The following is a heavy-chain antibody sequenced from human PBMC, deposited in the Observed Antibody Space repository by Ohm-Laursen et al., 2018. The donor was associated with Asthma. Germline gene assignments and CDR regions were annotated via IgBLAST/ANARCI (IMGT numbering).Heavy chain of an antibody. D-gene: IGHD1-26*01. V-gene: IGHV4-59*01. CDR1: GGSISSYY. CDR3: ARSGWPVDGMDV. Sequence: ETLSLTCTVSGGSISSYYWSWIRQPPGKGLEWIGYIYYSGSTNYNPSLKSRVTISVDTSKNQFSLKLSSVTAADTAVYYCARSGWPVDGMDVWGQGTTVTVSS. CDR2: IYYSGST. J-gene: IGHJ6*02.